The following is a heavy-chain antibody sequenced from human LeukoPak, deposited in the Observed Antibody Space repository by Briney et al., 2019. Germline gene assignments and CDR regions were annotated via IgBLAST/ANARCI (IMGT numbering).Heavy chain of an antibody. D-gene: IGHD5-12*01. J-gene: IGHJ3*02. CDR3: ARNPLGYGPDAFDI. V-gene: IGHV4-61*01. CDR2: ISCRGST. Sequence: SETLSLTCTVSGGSVSTGSYYWNWIRQPPGKGLEWIGYISCRGSTNYSPSVKSRVTLSVDTSKNQFSLKLSSVTAADTAVYYCARNPLGYGPDAFDIWGRGTMVTVSS. CDR1: GGSVSTGSYY.